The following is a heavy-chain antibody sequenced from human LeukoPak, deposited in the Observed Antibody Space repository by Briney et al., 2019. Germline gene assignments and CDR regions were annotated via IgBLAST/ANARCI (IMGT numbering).Heavy chain of an antibody. CDR2: IYYSGST. V-gene: IGHV4-59*01. CDR3: ARALAAAPPPYSMDV. CDR1: GGSISSYY. Sequence: SETLSLTCTVSGGSISSYYWSWIRQPPGKGLEWIGYIYYSGSTNYNPSLKSRVTISVDTSKNQFSLKLSSVTAADTAVYYCARALAAAPPPYSMDVWGKGTTVTVSS. D-gene: IGHD6-13*01. J-gene: IGHJ6*03.